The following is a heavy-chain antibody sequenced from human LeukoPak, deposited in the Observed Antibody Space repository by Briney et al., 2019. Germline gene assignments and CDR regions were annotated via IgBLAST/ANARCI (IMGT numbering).Heavy chain of an antibody. J-gene: IGHJ4*02. V-gene: IGHV3-23*01. CDR3: AKEDFGGDYFDY. CDR2: ISGSGGSA. CDR1: GFTFSSYG. D-gene: IGHD3-16*01. Sequence: GRSLRLSCAASGFTFSSYGMHWVRQAPGKGLEWVSAISGSGGSAYYADSVKGRFTISRDNSKNTLYLQMNSLRAEDTAVYYCAKEDFGGDYFDYWGQGTLVTVSS.